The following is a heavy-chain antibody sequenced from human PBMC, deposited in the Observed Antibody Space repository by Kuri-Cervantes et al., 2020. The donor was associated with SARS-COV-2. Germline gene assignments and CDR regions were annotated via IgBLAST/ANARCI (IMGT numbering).Heavy chain of an antibody. J-gene: IGHJ1*01. V-gene: IGHV4-34*01. CDR2: INHSGST. D-gene: IGHD6-6*01. CDR1: GGSFSGYY. CDR3: ARARYADCGSSSSYFQH. Sequence: GSLRLSCAVYGGSFSGYYWSWIRQPPGKGLEWIGEINHSGSTNYNPSLKSRVTISLDTSKKQFSLKLRSVTAADTAMYYCARARYADCGSSSSYFQHWGQGTLVTVSS.